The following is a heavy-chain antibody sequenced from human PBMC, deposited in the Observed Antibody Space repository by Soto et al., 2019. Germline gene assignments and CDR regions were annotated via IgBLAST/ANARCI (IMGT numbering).Heavy chain of an antibody. CDR1: GGSISSYY. J-gene: IGHJ5*02. V-gene: IGHV4-59*01. Sequence: ASETLSLTCTVSGGSISSYYWSWIRQSPGKGLEWIGYMYYSGNTNYNPSLKSRVTISVDTSKNQFSLKLSSVTAADTAVYYCARDVKPYGISWFDPWGQGTLVTVSS. CDR3: ARDVKPYGISWFDP. CDR2: MYYSGNT. D-gene: IGHD3-10*01.